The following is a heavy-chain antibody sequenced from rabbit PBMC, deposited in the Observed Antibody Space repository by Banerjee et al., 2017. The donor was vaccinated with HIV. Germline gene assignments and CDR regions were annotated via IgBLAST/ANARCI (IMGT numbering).Heavy chain of an antibody. CDR1: GFSLNSYA. J-gene: IGHJ4*01. CDR3: VSYDDYGDRNL. CDR2: IDPIFGST. V-gene: IGHV1S8*01. Sequence: QEQLVESGGGLVQPGGSLKLSCKASGFSLNSYAMSWVRQAPGKGLEWIGYIDPIFGSTYYASWVNGRFTISSHNAQNTLYLQLNSLTAADTATYFCVSYDDYGDRNLWGPGTLVTVS. D-gene: IGHD2-1*01.